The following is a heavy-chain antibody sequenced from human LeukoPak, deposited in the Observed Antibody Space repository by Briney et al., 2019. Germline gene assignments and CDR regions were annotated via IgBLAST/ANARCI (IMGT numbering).Heavy chain of an antibody. CDR2: ISGSSGST. J-gene: IGHJ6*02. CDR3: AKSPIVGAIVYGMDV. V-gene: IGHV3-23*01. CDR1: GFTFSSYA. Sequence: GGSLRLSCAASGFTFSSYAMSWVRQAPGKGLEWVSAISGSSGSTYYADSVKGRFTISRDNSKNTLYLQMNSPRAEDTAVYYCAKSPIVGAIVYGMDVWGQGTTVTVSS. D-gene: IGHD1-26*01.